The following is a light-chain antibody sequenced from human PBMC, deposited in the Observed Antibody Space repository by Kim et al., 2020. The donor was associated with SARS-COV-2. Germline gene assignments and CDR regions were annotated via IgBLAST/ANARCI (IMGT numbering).Light chain of an antibody. CDR2: QDS. J-gene: IGLJ2*01. V-gene: IGLV3-1*01. Sequence: SYELTKPPSVSVSPGQTASITCSGDKLGDKYACWYQQKPGQSPVLVIYQDSKRPSGIPERFSGSNSGNTATLTISGTQAMDEADYYCQAWDSSTLVVFGGGTQLTVL. CDR3: QAWDSSTLVV. CDR1: KLGDKY.